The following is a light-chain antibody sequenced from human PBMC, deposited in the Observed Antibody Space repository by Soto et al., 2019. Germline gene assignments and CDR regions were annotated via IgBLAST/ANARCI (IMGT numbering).Light chain of an antibody. CDR2: EVT. V-gene: IGLV2-14*01. CDR1: SSDVGGYNY. J-gene: IGLJ1*01. CDR3: SSYTSRSTLV. Sequence: QSVLTQPASVSGSPGQSITMSCTGTSSDVGGYNYVSWHQQHPGKAPKLMIYEVTNRPSGVSNRFSGSKSGNTASLTISGLQAEDEADYYCSSYTSRSTLVFGTGTKVTVL.